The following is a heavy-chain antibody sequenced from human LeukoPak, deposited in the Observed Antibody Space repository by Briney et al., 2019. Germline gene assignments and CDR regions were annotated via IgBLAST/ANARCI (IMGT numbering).Heavy chain of an antibody. Sequence: SVKVSCKASGGTFSSYAISWVRQAPGQGLEWMGGIIPIFGTANYAQKFQGRVTITADESTGTAYMELSSLRSEDTAAYYCARALHELDCGGDCSPLDYWGQGTLVTVSS. CDR1: GGTFSSYA. D-gene: IGHD2-21*02. V-gene: IGHV1-69*13. CDR3: ARALHELDCGGDCSPLDY. CDR2: IIPIFGTA. J-gene: IGHJ4*02.